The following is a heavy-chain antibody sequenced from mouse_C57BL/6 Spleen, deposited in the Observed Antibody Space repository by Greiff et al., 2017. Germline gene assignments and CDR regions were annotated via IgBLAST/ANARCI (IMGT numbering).Heavy chain of an antibody. J-gene: IGHJ4*01. CDR3: ARIYYGYDYAMDY. CDR1: GFSLSTSGMG. D-gene: IGHD2-2*01. V-gene: IGHV8-12*01. CDR2: IYWDDDK. Sequence: QVTLKESGPGILQSSQTLSLTCSFSGFSLSTSGMGVSWIRQPSGKGLEWLAHIYWDDDKRYNPSLKSRLTISKDTSRNQVFLKITSVDTADTATYYCARIYYGYDYAMDYWGQGTSVTVSS.